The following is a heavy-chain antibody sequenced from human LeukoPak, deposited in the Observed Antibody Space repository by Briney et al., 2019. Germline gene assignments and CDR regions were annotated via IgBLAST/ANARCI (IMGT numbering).Heavy chain of an antibody. Sequence: SETLSLTCAVSGGSISSGGYSWSWIRQPPGKGLEWIGYIYHSGSTYYNPSLKSRVTISVDRSKNQFSLKLSSVTAADTAVYYCASLELGYCSSTSCYSAAFDIWGQGTMVTVSS. J-gene: IGHJ3*02. V-gene: IGHV4-30-2*01. D-gene: IGHD2-2*01. CDR1: GGSISSGGYS. CDR2: IYHSGST. CDR3: ASLELGYCSSTSCYSAAFDI.